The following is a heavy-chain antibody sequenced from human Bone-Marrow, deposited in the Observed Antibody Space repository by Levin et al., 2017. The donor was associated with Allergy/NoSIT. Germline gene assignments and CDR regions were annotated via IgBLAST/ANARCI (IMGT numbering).Heavy chain of an antibody. CDR3: AKDSTLTIVTTSYMDV. Sequence: GGSLRLSCAASGFTFTKYAMHWVRQAPGKGLEWVAVLSSDGSETSYADSVRGRFTISRDNSDNTLYLQMNRLRVEDTAVYYCAKDSTLTIVTTSYMDVWGEGTAVAVS. V-gene: IGHV3-30*18. D-gene: IGHD2-21*01. CDR1: GFTFTKYA. J-gene: IGHJ6*03. CDR2: LSSDGSET.